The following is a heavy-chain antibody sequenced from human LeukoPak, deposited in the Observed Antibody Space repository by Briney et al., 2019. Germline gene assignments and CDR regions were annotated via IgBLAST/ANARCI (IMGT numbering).Heavy chain of an antibody. Sequence: GGSLRLSCAASGFTFSSYSMNWVRQAPGKGLEWVSYISSSSSTIYYADSVKGRFTISRDNAKNSLYLQMNSLRAEDTAVYYCARDSSAGWLLYYYYYYYMDVWGKGTTVTVSS. J-gene: IGHJ6*03. D-gene: IGHD3-3*01. CDR3: ARDSSAGWLLYYYYYYYMDV. V-gene: IGHV3-48*01. CDR2: ISSSSSTI. CDR1: GFTFSSYS.